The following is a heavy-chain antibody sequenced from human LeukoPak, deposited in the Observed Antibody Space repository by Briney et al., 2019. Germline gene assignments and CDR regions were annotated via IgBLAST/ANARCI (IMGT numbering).Heavy chain of an antibody. D-gene: IGHD6-13*01. CDR3: ARAAAAAGGQYFGY. V-gene: IGHV4-4*07. CDR1: GGSINNYF. CDR2: IYTNGDT. Sequence: PSETLSLTCTVSGGSINNYFWSWIRQPAGQGVEWIGRIYTNGDTRYDPSLKSRVTLSVDTSKNQLSLKLMSMTAADTAVYYCARAAAAAGGQYFGYWGQGTLVTVSS. J-gene: IGHJ4*02.